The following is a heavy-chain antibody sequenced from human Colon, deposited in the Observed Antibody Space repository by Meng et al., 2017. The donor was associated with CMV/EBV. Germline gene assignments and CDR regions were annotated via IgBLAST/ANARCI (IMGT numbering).Heavy chain of an antibody. CDR1: GSIFSTAW. Sequence: SGSIFSTAWMIWVRQAPGKGLEWVGRIKSNADGGTTDYAAAVKGRFTISRDDSKTTVYLQMNSLQTEDTAVYYCTSRPIQPGLKFDYWGQGTLVTVSS. CDR3: TSRPIQPGLKFDY. J-gene: IGHJ4*02. D-gene: IGHD5-18*01. V-gene: IGHV3-15*01. CDR2: IKSNADGGTT.